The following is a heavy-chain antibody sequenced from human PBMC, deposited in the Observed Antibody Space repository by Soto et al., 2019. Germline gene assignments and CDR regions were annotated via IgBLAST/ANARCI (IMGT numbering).Heavy chain of an antibody. CDR1: GYTFTSYY. V-gene: IGHV1-46*03. CDR2: INPSGGST. D-gene: IGHD2-2*01. CDR3: ARGDHIVVLPAAMSAFYY. Sequence: ASVKVSCKASGYTFTSYYMHWVRQAPGQGLEWMGIINPSGGSTSYAQKFQGRVTMTRDTSTSTVYMELSSLRSEDTAVYYCARGDHIVVLPAAMSAFYYWGQGTLVTSPQ. J-gene: IGHJ4*02.